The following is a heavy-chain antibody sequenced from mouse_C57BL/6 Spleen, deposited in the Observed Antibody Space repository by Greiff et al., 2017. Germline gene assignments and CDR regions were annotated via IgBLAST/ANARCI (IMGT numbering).Heavy chain of an antibody. V-gene: IGHV1-55*01. CDR2: IYPGSGST. D-gene: IGHD2-4*01. CDR3: ARSGDDYEGAWFAY. J-gene: IGHJ3*01. CDR1: GYTFTSYW. Sequence: VQLQQPGAELVKPGASVKMSCKASGYTFTSYWITWVKQRPGQGLAWIGDIYPGSGSTNYNEKFKSKATLTVDTSSSTAYMQLSSLTSEDSAVYYCARSGDDYEGAWFAYWGQGTLVTVSA.